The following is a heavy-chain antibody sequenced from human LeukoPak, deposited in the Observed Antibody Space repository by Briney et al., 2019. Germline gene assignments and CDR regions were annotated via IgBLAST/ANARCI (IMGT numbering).Heavy chain of an antibody. CDR2: INPNSGGT. CDR3: ARGGLRYFDWFLLIDY. J-gene: IGHJ4*02. CDR1: GYTFTGYY. V-gene: IGHV1-2*02. Sequence: GSVKVSCKASGYTFTGYYMHWVRQAPGQGLEWMGWINPNSGGTNYAQKFQGRVTMTRDTSISTAYMELSRLRSDDTAVYYCARGGLRYFDWFLLIDYWGQGTLVTVS. D-gene: IGHD3-9*01.